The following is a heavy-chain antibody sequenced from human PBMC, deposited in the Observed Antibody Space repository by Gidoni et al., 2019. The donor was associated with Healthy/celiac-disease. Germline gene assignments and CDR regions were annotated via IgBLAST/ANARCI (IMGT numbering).Heavy chain of an antibody. CDR3: ARDRVSDSSGYSGAFDI. CDR1: GFTFSSYG. Sequence: QVQLVESGGGVVQPGRSLRLLCAAPGFTFSSYGMHWVRQAPGKGLEGVAVIWYDGSNQYYADSVKGRFTISRDNSKNTLYLQMNSLRAEDTAVYYCARDRVSDSSGYSGAFDIWGQGTMVTVSS. D-gene: IGHD3-22*01. CDR2: IWYDGSNQ. V-gene: IGHV3-33*01. J-gene: IGHJ3*02.